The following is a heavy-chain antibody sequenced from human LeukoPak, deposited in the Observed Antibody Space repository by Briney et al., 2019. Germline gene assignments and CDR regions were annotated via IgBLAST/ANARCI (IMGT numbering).Heavy chain of an antibody. Sequence: PGGSLRLSCAASGFTFSSYGMHWVRQAPGKGLEWVAFIRYDGSNKYYADSVKGRFTISRDNSKNTLYLQMNSLRAEDTAVYYCARDEYSSSWYRGYYFDYWGQGTLVTVSS. D-gene: IGHD6-13*01. J-gene: IGHJ4*02. CDR3: ARDEYSSSWYRGYYFDY. CDR2: IRYDGSNK. CDR1: GFTFSSYG. V-gene: IGHV3-30*02.